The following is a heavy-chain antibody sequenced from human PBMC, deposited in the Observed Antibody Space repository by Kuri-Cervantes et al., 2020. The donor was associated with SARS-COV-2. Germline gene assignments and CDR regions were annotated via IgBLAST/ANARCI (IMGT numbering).Heavy chain of an antibody. J-gene: IGHJ5*02. CDR1: GYTFTGYY. D-gene: IGHD2-15*01. V-gene: IGHV1-2*02. CDR2: INPNSGGT. CDR3: ARGLYSAEYCSGGSCYNWFDP. Sequence: ASVKVSCKASGYTFTGYYMHWVRQAPGQGLEWMGWINPNSGGTNYAQKFQGRVTMTRDTSISTAYMELSSLRSEDTAVYYCARGLYSAEYCSGGSCYNWFDPWGQGTLVTVSS.